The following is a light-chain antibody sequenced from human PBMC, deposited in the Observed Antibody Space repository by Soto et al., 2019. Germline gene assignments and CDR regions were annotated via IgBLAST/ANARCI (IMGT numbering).Light chain of an antibody. J-gene: IGLJ1*01. CDR3: ISYTGSRAYV. CDR1: SSDSGAYDH. V-gene: IGLV2-14*01. Sequence: QCALTQHASVSGSPGQSITISCSGTSSDSGAYDHVAWFQQFPGKTPKLVIYSVSNRPSGVSYRFSGSKSRNTASLTNSGRQAEDEADYSCISYTGSRAYVFGPGTKVT. CDR2: SVS.